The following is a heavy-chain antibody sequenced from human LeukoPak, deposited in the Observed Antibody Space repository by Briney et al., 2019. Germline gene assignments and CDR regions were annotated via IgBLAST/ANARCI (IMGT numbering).Heavy chain of an antibody. J-gene: IGHJ4*02. CDR3: ARGALVGPIAAAGTDFDY. V-gene: IGHV4-39*07. CDR1: GGSISGTSYY. D-gene: IGHD6-13*01. CDR2: INHSGST. Sequence: SSETLSLTCTVSGGSISGTSYYWGWIRQPPGKGLEWIGEINHSGSTNYNPSLKSRVTISVDTSKNQFSLKLSSVTAADTAVYYCARGALVGPIAAAGTDFDYWGQGTWSPSPQ.